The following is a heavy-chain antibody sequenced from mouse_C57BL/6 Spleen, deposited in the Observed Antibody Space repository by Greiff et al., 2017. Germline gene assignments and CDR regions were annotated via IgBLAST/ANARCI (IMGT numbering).Heavy chain of an antibody. CDR1: GFNIKDDY. D-gene: IGHD1-1*01. Sequence: EVQLQQSGAELVRPGASVKLSCTASGFNIKDDYMHWVKQRPEQGLEWIGWLDPENGDTEYASKFQGKATITADTSSNTAYLQLSSLTSEDTAVYYCTTTVVHFDYWGQGTTLTVSS. V-gene: IGHV14-4*01. J-gene: IGHJ2*01. CDR2: LDPENGDT. CDR3: TTTVVHFDY.